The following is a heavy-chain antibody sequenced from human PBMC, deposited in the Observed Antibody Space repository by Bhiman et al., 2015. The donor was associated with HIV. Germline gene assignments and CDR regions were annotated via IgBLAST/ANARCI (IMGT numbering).Heavy chain of an antibody. D-gene: IGHD2-2*01. Sequence: QEQLVESGGGVVQPGRSLRLSCAASGFNFKTYAMHWVRQAPGKGLEWVGIISYDGSSKYHADSVKGRFTISRDNSNNTLFLQMNSLTTEDTAVYYCARADCRGTACCCIGYWGQGTLVTVSS. CDR3: ARADCRGTACCCIGY. CDR2: ISYDGSSK. CDR1: GFNFKTYA. J-gene: IGHJ4*02. V-gene: IGHV3-30*04.